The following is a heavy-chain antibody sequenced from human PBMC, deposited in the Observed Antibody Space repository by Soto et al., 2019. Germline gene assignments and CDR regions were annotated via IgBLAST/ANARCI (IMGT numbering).Heavy chain of an antibody. CDR1: GGSISSSSYY. CDR3: ARLPAGYSSAFDY. D-gene: IGHD6-19*01. V-gene: IGHV4-39*01. Sequence: PSETLSLTCTVSGGSISSSSYYWGWIRQPPGKGLEWIGSIYYSGSTYYNPSLKSRVTISVDTSKNQFSLKLSSVTAADTAVYYCARLPAGYSSAFDYWGQGTLVTVSS. J-gene: IGHJ4*02. CDR2: IYYSGST.